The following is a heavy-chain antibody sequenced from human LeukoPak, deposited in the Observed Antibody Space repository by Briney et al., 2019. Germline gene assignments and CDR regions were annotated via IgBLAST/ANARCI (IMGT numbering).Heavy chain of an antibody. V-gene: IGHV1-2*02. CDR1: GYTFTGYY. J-gene: IGHJ4*02. D-gene: IGHD3-16*02. CDR3: ARVYDYVWGSYRYFDY. Sequence: GGSVKVSCKASGYTFTGYYMHWVRQAPGQGLEWMGWINPNSGGTNYAQKLQGRVTMTTDTSTSTAYMELRSLRSDDTAVYYCARVYDYVWGSYRYFDYWGQGTLVTVSS. CDR2: INPNSGGT.